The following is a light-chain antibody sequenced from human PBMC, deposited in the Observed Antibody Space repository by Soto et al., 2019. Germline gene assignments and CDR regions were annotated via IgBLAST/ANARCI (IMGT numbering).Light chain of an antibody. CDR1: SSDIGGYNY. Sequence: QSALAQPSSVSGSPAQSITISCTGTSSDIGGYNYLSWYQQHPGKAPKLMLYEVTNRPSGVSNRFSGSKSGNTASLTISGLQADDEADYYCSSYTSSTTVIFGGGTKLTVL. J-gene: IGLJ2*01. CDR2: EVT. V-gene: IGLV2-14*01. CDR3: SSYTSSTTVI.